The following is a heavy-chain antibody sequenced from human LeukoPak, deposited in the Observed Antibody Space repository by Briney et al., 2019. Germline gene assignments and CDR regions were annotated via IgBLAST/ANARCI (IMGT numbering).Heavy chain of an antibody. Sequence: SETLSLTCTVSGGSISSSSYYWGRIRQPPGKGLEWIGYINYSWDTNYNPSLKSRVTISVDTSKNQFSLKLSSVTAADTAVYYCASPRGDDSGGYYTWYFHHWGQGILVTVSS. V-gene: IGHV4-61*05. CDR2: INYSWDT. CDR1: GGSISSSSYY. CDR3: ASPRGDDSGGYYTWYFHH. J-gene: IGHJ1*01. D-gene: IGHD3-22*01.